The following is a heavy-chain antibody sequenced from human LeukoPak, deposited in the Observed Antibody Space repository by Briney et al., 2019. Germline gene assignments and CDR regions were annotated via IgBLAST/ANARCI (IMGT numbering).Heavy chain of an antibody. CDR2: INWNGGST. CDR3: ARDTAFRGVDYSYYMDV. V-gene: IGHV3-20*04. D-gene: IGHD2-8*02. CDR1: GFTFDDYG. J-gene: IGHJ6*03. Sequence: AGGSLRLSCAASGFTFDDYGMSWVRQAPGKGLEWVSGINWNGGSTGYADSVKGRFTISRDNAKNSLYLQMNSLRAEDTALYYCARDTAFRGVDYSYYMDVWGKGTTVTVYS.